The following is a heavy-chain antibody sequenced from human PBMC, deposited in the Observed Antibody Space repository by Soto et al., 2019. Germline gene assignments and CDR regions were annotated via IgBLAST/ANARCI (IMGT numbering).Heavy chain of an antibody. D-gene: IGHD4-17*01. CDR2: ISRDGSHS. CDR1: GFNFRTYG. J-gene: IGHJ1*01. CDR3: ARGTDYADLGNAEYFHP. Sequence: QVQLVESGGGVVQPGRSLRLSCAASGFNFRTYGIHWVRKAPGKGLEWVALISRDGSHSYYAHSVKGRFTTSRDNSQNRPFLQVNRLSAGDTAVYFCARGTDYADLGNAEYFHPWGQGTMVTVSS. V-gene: IGHV3-30*03.